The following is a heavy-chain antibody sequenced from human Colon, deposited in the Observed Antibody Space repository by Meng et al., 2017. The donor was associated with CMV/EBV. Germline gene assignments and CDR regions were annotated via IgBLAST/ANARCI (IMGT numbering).Heavy chain of an antibody. CDR1: GYTFTAYY. V-gene: IGHV1-2*06. J-gene: IGHJ4*02. CDR3: ARSREMASTKFDH. CDR2: INPISGFA. Sequence: KATGYTFTAYYIHWVRQAPGQGLEWMGRINPISGFASYAQKFQGRVTLTRDTSISTAYMELSRLTSDDTAVYYCARSREMASTKFDHWGQGNLVTVSS. D-gene: IGHD5-24*01.